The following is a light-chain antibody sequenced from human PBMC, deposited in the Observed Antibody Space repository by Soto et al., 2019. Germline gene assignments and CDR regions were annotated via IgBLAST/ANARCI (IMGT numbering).Light chain of an antibody. CDR1: SPNIGSNT. CDR2: SNS. J-gene: IGLJ3*02. Sequence: QSVLTQPPSASGTPGQRVTISCSGSSPNIGSNTVTWYQQLPGTAPKLLMYSNSQRPSGVPDRFFGSRSGTSASLAISGLQSEDEAAYHCAVWDDSLKGWAFGGGTKLTVL. CDR3: AVWDDSLKGWA. V-gene: IGLV1-44*01.